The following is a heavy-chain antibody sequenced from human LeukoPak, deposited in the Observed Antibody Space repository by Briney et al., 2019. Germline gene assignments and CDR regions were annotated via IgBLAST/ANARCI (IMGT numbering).Heavy chain of an antibody. Sequence: SETLSLTCTVSGASISSHYWIWIRQPPGRGLEWIGYISYTGSTNYNPSLKGRVNMSIDTSKIQFTLRLNSVTAAYAAVYFCAGDQNKVAWSYWWGQGTLVTVSS. CDR2: ISYTGST. CDR1: GASISSHY. D-gene: IGHD3-9*01. J-gene: IGHJ4*02. V-gene: IGHV4-59*08. CDR3: AGDQNKVAWSYW.